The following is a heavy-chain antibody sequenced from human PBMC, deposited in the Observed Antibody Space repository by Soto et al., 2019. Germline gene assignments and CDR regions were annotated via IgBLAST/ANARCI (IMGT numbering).Heavy chain of an antibody. V-gene: IGHV3-48*02. CDR1: GFTFSSYS. CDR3: ARDNYDILTGYYHYYYYGMDV. CDR2: ISSSSSTI. D-gene: IGHD3-9*01. J-gene: IGHJ6*02. Sequence: GGSLRLSCAASGFTFSSYSMNWVRQATGKGLEWVSYISSSSSTIYYADSVKGRFTISRDNAKNSLYLQMNSLRDEDTAVYYCARDNYDILTGYYHYYYYGMDVWGQGTTVTVSS.